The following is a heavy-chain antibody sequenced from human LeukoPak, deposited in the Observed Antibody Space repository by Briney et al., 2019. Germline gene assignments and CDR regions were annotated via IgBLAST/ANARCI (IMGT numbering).Heavy chain of an antibody. CDR3: ARDLSMVRGVMAPYYYYGMDV. Sequence: GGSLRLPCAASGFTVSSNYMSWVRQAPGKGLEWVSVIYSGGSTYYADSVKGRFTISRDNSKNTLYLQMNSLRAEDTAVYYCARDLSMVRGVMAPYYYYGMDVWGQGTTVTVSS. CDR2: IYSGGST. CDR1: GFTVSSNY. V-gene: IGHV3-66*01. J-gene: IGHJ6*02. D-gene: IGHD3-10*01.